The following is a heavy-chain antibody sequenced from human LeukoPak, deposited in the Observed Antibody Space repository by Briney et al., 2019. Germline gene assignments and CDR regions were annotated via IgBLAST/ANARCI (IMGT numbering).Heavy chain of an antibody. CDR1: GSTVSSNY. CDR3: ARDRSGKSYGFYYYYGMDV. Sequence: PGGSLRLSCAASGSTVSSNYMSWVRQAPGKGLEWVSVIYSGGSTYYADSVKGRFTISRDNSKNTLYLQMNSLRAEDTAVYYCARDRSGKSYGFYYYYGMDVWGQGTTVTVSS. J-gene: IGHJ6*02. CDR2: IYSGGST. D-gene: IGHD5-18*01. V-gene: IGHV3-53*01.